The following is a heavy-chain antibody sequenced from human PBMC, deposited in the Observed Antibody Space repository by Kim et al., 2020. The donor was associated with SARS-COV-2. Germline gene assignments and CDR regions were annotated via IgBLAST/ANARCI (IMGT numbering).Heavy chain of an antibody. V-gene: IGHV3-30-3*01. CDR1: GVTLSFYT. CDR2: ISKDGTIR. J-gene: IGHJ4*02. D-gene: IGHD3-16*01. CDR3: ASQGATYDHALAY. Sequence: GGSLRLSCAASGVTLSFYTLHWVRQAPGKGLEWVAMISKDGTIRNYADSLKGRFTISRDNSKNTLYLQMNSLRAEDTAVYYCASQGATYDHALAYWGQGT.